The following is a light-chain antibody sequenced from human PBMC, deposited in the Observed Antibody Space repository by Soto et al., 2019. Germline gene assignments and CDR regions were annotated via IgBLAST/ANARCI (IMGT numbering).Light chain of an antibody. CDR3: QQRSNWPRT. CDR1: QSVSSY. Sequence: EIVLTQSPATLSLSPGERATLSCRASQSVSSYLAWFQQKPGQAPRLLIYDASNRAPGIPARFRGSGSGTDFTLTISSLEPEDFAVYYCQQRSNWPRTFGPGTKVAIK. CDR2: DAS. V-gene: IGKV3-11*01. J-gene: IGKJ1*01.